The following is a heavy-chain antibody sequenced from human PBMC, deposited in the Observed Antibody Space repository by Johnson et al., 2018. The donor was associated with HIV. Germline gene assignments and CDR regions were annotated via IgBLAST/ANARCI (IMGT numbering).Heavy chain of an antibody. Sequence: QVQLVESGGGVVQPGRSLRLSCAASGFTFDDYAMHWVRQTPGKGLEWVSVINTGGGTYYADSVKGRFTMSRDNSKNTLYLQMSSLRAEDTALYYCARGGGCGGDCYSGYDAFDIWGQGTMVTVSS. CDR1: GFTFDDYA. V-gene: IGHV3-NL1*01. D-gene: IGHD2-21*01. J-gene: IGHJ3*02. CDR3: ARGGGCGGDCYSGYDAFDI. CDR2: INTGGGT.